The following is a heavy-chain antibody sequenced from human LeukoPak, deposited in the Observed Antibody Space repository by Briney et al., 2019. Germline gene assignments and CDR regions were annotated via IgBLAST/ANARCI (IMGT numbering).Heavy chain of an antibody. CDR3: ARTCPLLYCSSSFFDP. CDR2: ISGYNGDT. J-gene: IGHJ5*02. V-gene: IGHV1-18*01. Sequence: GASVKVSCKPSGYTFTSFGISWVRQAPGQGLEWMGWISGYNGDTKSAPKFQGRVTMTTDTPTTTAYMDLRSLRSDDTAVYYCARTCPLLYCSSSFFDPWGRGTLVTVSS. D-gene: IGHD2-2*01. CDR1: GYTFTSFG.